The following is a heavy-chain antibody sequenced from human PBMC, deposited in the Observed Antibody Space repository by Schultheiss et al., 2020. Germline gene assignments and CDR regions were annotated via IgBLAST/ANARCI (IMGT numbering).Heavy chain of an antibody. CDR3: ARKYYYYYGMDV. J-gene: IGHJ6*02. Sequence: SVKVSCKASGFTFTSSAMQWVRQARGQRLEWIGWIVVGSGNTNYAQKFQERVTITRDMSTSTAYMELSSLRSEDTAVYYCARKYYYYYGMDVWGQGTTVNVYS. V-gene: IGHV1-58*02. CDR1: GFTFTSSA. CDR2: IVVGSGNT.